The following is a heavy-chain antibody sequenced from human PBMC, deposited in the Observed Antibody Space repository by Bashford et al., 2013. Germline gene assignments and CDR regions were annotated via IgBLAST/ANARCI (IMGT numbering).Heavy chain of an antibody. CDR3: AITYYYGSGSPRDYYYYGMDV. Sequence: SETLSLTCTVSSGSIGTSNYYWAWIRQPPGKGLEWIGSVFFTGSTYYCPSLKSRVTISVDTSKNQFSLKLSSVTAADTAVYYCAITYYYGSGSPRDYYYYGMDVWGQGTTVTVSS. J-gene: IGHJ6*02. CDR1: SGSIGTSNYY. D-gene: IGHD3-10*01. CDR2: VFFTGST. V-gene: IGHV4-39*01.